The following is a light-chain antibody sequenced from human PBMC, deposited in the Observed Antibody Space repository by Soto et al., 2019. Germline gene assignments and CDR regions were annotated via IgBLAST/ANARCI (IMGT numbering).Light chain of an antibody. CDR2: GNS. Sequence: QSVLTQPPSVSGAPGQRVTISCTGSSSNIGAGYDVHWYQQLPGTAPKLLIYGNSNRPSGVPDRFSGSKSGTSASLAITGVQAEDEADYYCQSYDSSVSGYVVFGGGTKVTVL. V-gene: IGLV1-40*01. CDR1: SSNIGAGYD. CDR3: QSYDSSVSGYVV. J-gene: IGLJ2*01.